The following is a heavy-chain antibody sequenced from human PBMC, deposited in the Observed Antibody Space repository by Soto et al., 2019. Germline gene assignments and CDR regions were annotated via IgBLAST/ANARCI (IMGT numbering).Heavy chain of an antibody. J-gene: IGHJ6*02. CDR1: GFTFSSYG. D-gene: IGHD6-13*01. CDR3: AKELGSWRGYYYGMDV. CDR2: ISYDGGNK. V-gene: IGHV3-30*18. Sequence: QVQLVESGGGVVQPGRSLRLSCAVSGFTFSSYGMHWVRQAPGKGLEWVAIISYDGGNKYHADSVKGRFTISRDNSRNTLYLQMNSLKSEDTAVYYCAKELGSWRGYYYGMDVWGQGTTVTVSS.